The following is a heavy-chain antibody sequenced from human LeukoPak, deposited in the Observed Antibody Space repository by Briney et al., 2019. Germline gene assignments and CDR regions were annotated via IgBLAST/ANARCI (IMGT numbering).Heavy chain of an antibody. CDR1: GRSISSSSYY. CDR2: IYYSGTT. J-gene: IGHJ3*02. CDR3: AREYYFDCSCYYSPKNAFDI. V-gene: IGHV4-39*07. D-gene: IGHD3-22*01. Sequence: SSETLSLTCTVSGRSISSSSYYWGWIRQPPGKGLEWIGRIYYSGTTYYNPSLKSRVTISVDTSKNQFSLKLSSVTAADTAVYYLAREYYFDCSCYYSPKNAFDIWGQGTMVTVSS.